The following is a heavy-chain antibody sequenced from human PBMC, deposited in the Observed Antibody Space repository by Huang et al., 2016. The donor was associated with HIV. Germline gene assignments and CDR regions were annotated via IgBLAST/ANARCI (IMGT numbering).Heavy chain of an antibody. CDR2: IVPMGGTG. Sequence: QVQLVQSGAELKKPGSSVKVSCKASGGTFSSHTITWVRQAPGQGFAWMGEIVPMGGTGNNAQNFQGRVTITADEATATAYLELSSLKFEDTAIYYCARGLSGNIDSWGQGSLVTVSS. CDR1: GGTFSSHT. D-gene: IGHD1-20*01. CDR3: ARGLSGNIDS. V-gene: IGHV1-69*01. J-gene: IGHJ4*02.